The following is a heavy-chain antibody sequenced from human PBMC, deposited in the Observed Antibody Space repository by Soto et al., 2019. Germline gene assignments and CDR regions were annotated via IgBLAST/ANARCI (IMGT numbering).Heavy chain of an antibody. J-gene: IGHJ5*02. Sequence: EVQLLESGGGLVQPGGSLRLSCAASGFTFSSYAMSWVRQAPGKGLEWVSAISGSGGSTYYADSVKGRFTISRDNSKNTLYLQMNSLRAEDTAVYYCAKGVQGAPYSSGWYGDNWFDPWGQGTLVTVSS. CDR1: GFTFSSYA. CDR3: AKGVQGAPYSSGWYGDNWFDP. CDR2: ISGSGGST. V-gene: IGHV3-23*01. D-gene: IGHD6-19*01.